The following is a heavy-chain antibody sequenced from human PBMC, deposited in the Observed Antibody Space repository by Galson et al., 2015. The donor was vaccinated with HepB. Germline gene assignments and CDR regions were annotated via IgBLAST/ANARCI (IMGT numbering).Heavy chain of an antibody. CDR3: AREGFEMGRIPARAFDI. CDR2: ISGSSNFI. D-gene: IGHD5-24*01. J-gene: IGHJ3*02. CDR1: GFTFSTYS. Sequence: SLRLSCAASGFTFSTYSMNWVRQAPGKGLEWVSSISGSSNFIYYADSVKGQFTISRDNAKNSLYLQMNSLRAEDTAVYYCAREGFEMGRIPARAFDIWGQGQWSPSLQ. V-gene: IGHV3-21*01.